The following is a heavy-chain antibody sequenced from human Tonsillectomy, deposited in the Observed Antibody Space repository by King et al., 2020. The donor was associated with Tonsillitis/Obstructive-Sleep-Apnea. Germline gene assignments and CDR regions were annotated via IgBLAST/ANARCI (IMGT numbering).Heavy chain of an antibody. J-gene: IGHJ4*02. D-gene: IGHD2-2*01. CDR1: GFTFSSYA. CDR3: VKAGGYCSSTSCYYFDY. Sequence: VQLVESGGGLVQPGGSLRLSCSASGFTFSSYAMHRVRQAPGKGLEYVSAISSNGGSTYYADSVKGRFTISRDNSKNTLYLQMSSLRAEDTAVYYCVKAGGYCSSTSCYYFDYWGQGTLVTVSS. CDR2: ISSNGGST. V-gene: IGHV3-64D*06.